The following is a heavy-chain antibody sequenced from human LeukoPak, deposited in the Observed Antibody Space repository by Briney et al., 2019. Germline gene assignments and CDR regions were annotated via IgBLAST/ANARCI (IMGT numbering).Heavy chain of an antibody. V-gene: IGHV3-20*01. CDR3: ARVREYSSSRWFDP. J-gene: IGHJ5*02. Sequence: GGSLRLSCAASGFTFDDYGMSWVRQAPGKGLEWVSGINWNGGSTGYADSVKGRFTISRDNAKNSPYLQMNSLRAEDTALYHCARVREYSSSRWFDPWGQGTLVTVSS. D-gene: IGHD6-6*01. CDR2: INWNGGST. CDR1: GFTFDDYG.